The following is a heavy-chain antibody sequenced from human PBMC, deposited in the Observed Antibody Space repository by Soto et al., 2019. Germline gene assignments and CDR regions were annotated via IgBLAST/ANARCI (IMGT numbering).Heavy chain of an antibody. Sequence: EPLSLTSTVSGGSISRYSWTWIPQPPGKGLEWIGYIYYSGSTNYNPYLKSRVTISVDTSKNQFSLKLSSVTAADTAVYYCARDLAATLEYGMDVWGQGTTVNVSS. V-gene: IGHV4-59*01. CDR2: IYYSGST. J-gene: IGHJ6*02. CDR1: GGSISRYS. D-gene: IGHD6-6*01. CDR3: ARDLAATLEYGMDV.